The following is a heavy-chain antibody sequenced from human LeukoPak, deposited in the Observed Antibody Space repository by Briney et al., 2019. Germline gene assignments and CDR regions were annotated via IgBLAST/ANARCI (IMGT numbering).Heavy chain of an antibody. V-gene: IGHV3-23*01. CDR2: IVGSGAST. CDR3: AKVRVVGDYNWFFDL. Sequence: GGSLRLSCAASGFTVSSYAMSWVRQAPGKGLEWVSAIVGSGASTYYADSVKGRFTISRDNSKNTLHLQMNSLRAEDTAIYHCAKVRVVGDYNWFFDLWGRGTLVTVSS. D-gene: IGHD4-17*01. CDR1: GFTVSSYA. J-gene: IGHJ2*01.